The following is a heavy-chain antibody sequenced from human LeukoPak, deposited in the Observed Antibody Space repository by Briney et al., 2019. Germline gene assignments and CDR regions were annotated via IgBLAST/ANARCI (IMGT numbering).Heavy chain of an antibody. Sequence: PSETLSLTCAVYGGSFSGYYWSWIRQPPGKGLEWIGEINHSGSTNYNPSLKSRVTISVDTSKNQFSLKLSSVTAADTAVYYCARARLTSYYYGSGSYSRRVVYFDYWGQGTLVTVSS. D-gene: IGHD3-10*01. V-gene: IGHV4-34*01. CDR1: GGSFSGYY. J-gene: IGHJ4*02. CDR2: INHSGST. CDR3: ARARLTSYYYGSGSYSRRVVYFDY.